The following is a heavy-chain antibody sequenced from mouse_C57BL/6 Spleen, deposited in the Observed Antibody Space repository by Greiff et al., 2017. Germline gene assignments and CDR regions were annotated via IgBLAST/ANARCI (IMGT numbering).Heavy chain of an antibody. CDR1: GYTFTSYW. CDR3: AREVQLRYDAMDY. CDR2: INPSSGYT. Sequence: VQLQQSGAELAKPGASVKLSCKASGYTFTSYWMHWVKQRPGQGLEWIGYINPSSGYTKYNQKFKDKATLTADKASSTAYMQLSSLTYEDSAVYYCAREVQLRYDAMDYWGQGTSVTVSS. D-gene: IGHD1-1*01. V-gene: IGHV1-7*01. J-gene: IGHJ4*01.